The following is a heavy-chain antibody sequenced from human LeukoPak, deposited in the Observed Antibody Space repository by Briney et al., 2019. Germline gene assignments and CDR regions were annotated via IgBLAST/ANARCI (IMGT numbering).Heavy chain of an antibody. V-gene: IGHV4-34*01. CDR2: INHSGST. J-gene: IGHJ4*02. CDR1: GGSISSYY. CDR3: ARPGYPLYYFDY. Sequence: PSETLSLTCTVSGGSISSYYWSWIRQPAGKGLEWIGEINHSGSTNYNPSLKSRVTISVDTSKNQFSLKLSSVTAADTAVYYCARPGYPLYYFDYWGQGTLVTVSS. D-gene: IGHD6-13*01.